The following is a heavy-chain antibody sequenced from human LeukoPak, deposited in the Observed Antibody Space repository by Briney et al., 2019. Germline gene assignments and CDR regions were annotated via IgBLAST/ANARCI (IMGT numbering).Heavy chain of an antibody. CDR2: IDLRGSTL. J-gene: IGHJ5*02. CDR1: GFTFSDYT. CDR3: ARGPPLFDP. V-gene: IGHV3-48*04. Sequence: GGSLRLSCGASGFTFSDYTMNWVRQAPGKGLEWVSYIDLRGSTLYYADSVKGRFTISRDNAKNSLYLQMNSLRAEDTGVYYCARGPPLFDPWGQGTLVAVSS.